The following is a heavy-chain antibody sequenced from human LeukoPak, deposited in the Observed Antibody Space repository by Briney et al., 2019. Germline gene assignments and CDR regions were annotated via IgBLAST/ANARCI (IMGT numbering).Heavy chain of an antibody. Sequence: GGSLRLSCAASGFTFSSYWMHWVRQAPGKGLEWVSGISGSGGRTDYADSVKGRFTISRDNSKNTVHLQMNSLRAEDTAVYYCAKESSGGNFGGNWGQGTLVTVSS. CDR3: AKESSGGNFGGN. CDR1: GFTFSSYW. D-gene: IGHD2-15*01. V-gene: IGHV3-23*01. CDR2: ISGSGGRT. J-gene: IGHJ4*02.